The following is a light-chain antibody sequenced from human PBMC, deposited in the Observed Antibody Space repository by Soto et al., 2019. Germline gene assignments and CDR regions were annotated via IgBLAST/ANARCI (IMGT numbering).Light chain of an antibody. CDR2: ATS. CDR3: QQYDSSSVT. V-gene: IGKV3-20*01. Sequence: IILTQSPGTLSLSPGEGATLSCKASQTVISTHLAWYQQKPGQAPRLLIYATSNRATGIPDRFSGSGSGRDFTLTIHRLEPEDFAVYYCQQYDSSSVTFGQGTRLDLK. CDR1: QTVISTH. J-gene: IGKJ5*01.